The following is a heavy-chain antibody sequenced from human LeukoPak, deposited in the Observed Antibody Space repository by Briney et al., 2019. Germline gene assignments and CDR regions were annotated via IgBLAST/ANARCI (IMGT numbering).Heavy chain of an antibody. J-gene: IGHJ4*02. CDR2: IKQDGSEK. D-gene: IGHD3-22*01. CDR3: ARGRTHYYDSSGYYHGY. CDR1: GFTFSSYW. Sequence: GRSLRLSCAASGFTFSSYWMSWVHQAPGKGLEWVANIKQDGSEKYYVDSVKARFTISRDNAKNSLYLQMNSLRAEDTAVYYCARGRTHYYDSSGYYHGYWGQGTLVTVSS. V-gene: IGHV3-7*01.